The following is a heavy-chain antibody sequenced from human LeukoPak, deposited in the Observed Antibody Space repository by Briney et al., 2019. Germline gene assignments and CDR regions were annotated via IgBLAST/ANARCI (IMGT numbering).Heavy chain of an antibody. CDR3: AKDRTFDRLPNDY. CDR2: ISGSGGST. Sequence: GGSLRLSCAASGFTFSSYAMSWVRQAPGKGLEWVSGISGSGGSTYYADSVKGRFTISRDNSKNTLYLQMNSLRAEDTAVYYCAKDRTFDRLPNDYWGQGTLVTVSS. V-gene: IGHV3-23*01. CDR1: GFTFSSYA. D-gene: IGHD3-9*01. J-gene: IGHJ4*02.